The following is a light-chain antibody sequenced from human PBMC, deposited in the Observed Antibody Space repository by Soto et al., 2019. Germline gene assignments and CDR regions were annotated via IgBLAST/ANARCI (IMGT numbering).Light chain of an antibody. Sequence: DIQMTQSPSSLSASVGDRVTITCRASQSLSIYLNWYQQKPVKAPKLLIYAASSLQSGVPSRFSGSGSGTDYTLTISSLQPEDFATYYCQQSYSTPRTFGQGTKV. CDR2: AAS. CDR3: QQSYSTPRT. V-gene: IGKV1-39*01. J-gene: IGKJ1*01. CDR1: QSLSIY.